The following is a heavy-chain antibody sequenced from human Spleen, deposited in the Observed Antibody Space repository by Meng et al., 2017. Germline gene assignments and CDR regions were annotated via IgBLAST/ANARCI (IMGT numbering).Heavy chain of an antibody. Sequence: GGSLRLSCAASGFTFSSYWMHWVRQAPGTGLVWVSRVNSDGSSTNYADSVKGRFTITRDNAKNTLYLQMNRLRAEDTAVYYCARAGDYYDSSGYYWGCRGQGTLVTVSS. J-gene: IGHJ4*02. CDR2: VNSDGSST. CDR1: GFTFSSYW. CDR3: ARAGDYYDSSGYYWGC. D-gene: IGHD3-22*01. V-gene: IGHV3-74*01.